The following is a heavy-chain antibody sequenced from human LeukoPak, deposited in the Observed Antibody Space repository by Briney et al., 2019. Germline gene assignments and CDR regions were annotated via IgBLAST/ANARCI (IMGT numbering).Heavy chain of an antibody. J-gene: IGHJ4*02. V-gene: IGHV1-2*06. CDR3: ARGMGVVGANPRAY. Sequence: ASVKVSCKASGYTFTGHYMHWVRQAPGQGLEWMGRINPNSGGTNYAQKFQGRVTMTRDTSISTAYMELSRLRSDDTAVYYCARGMGVVGANPRAYWGQGTLVTVSP. D-gene: IGHD1-26*01. CDR2: INPNSGGT. CDR1: GYTFTGHY.